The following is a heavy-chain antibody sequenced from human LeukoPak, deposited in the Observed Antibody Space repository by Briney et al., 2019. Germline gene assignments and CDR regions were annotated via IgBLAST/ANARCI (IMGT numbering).Heavy chain of an antibody. CDR3: AKRGAEVGATVAPGDY. D-gene: IGHD1-26*01. Sequence: GGTLRLSCAASGFTFSSYGMSWVRQAPGKGLEWVSAISGSGGSTYYTDSVKGRFTISRDNSKNTLYLQMNSLRTEDTAVYYCAKRGAEVGATVAPGDYWGQGTLVTVSS. V-gene: IGHV3-23*01. CDR2: ISGSGGST. CDR1: GFTFSSYG. J-gene: IGHJ4*02.